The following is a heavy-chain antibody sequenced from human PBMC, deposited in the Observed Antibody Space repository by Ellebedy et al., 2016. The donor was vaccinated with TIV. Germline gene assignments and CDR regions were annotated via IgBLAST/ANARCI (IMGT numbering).Heavy chain of an antibody. CDR2: ISYDGSNK. V-gene: IGHV3-30*18. J-gene: IGHJ6*02. CDR3: AKDIGSSWYIYGMDV. Sequence: GESLKISXAASGFTFSSYGMHWVRQAPGKGLEWVAVISYDGSNKYYADSVKGRFTISRDNSKNTLYLQMNSLRAEDTALYYCAKDIGSSWYIYGMDVWGQGTTVTVSS. D-gene: IGHD6-13*01. CDR1: GFTFSSYG.